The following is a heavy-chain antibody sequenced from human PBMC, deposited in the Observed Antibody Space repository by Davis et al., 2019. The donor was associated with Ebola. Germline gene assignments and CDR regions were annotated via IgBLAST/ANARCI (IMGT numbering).Heavy chain of an antibody. V-gene: IGHV3-11*04. J-gene: IGHJ4*02. CDR3: ARYDILTGYYSYVY. D-gene: IGHD3-9*01. CDR2: ISSSGSTI. Sequence: GESLKISCAASGFTFSDYYMSWIRQAPGKGLEWVSYISSSGSTIYYADSVKGRFTISRDNAKNSLYLQMNSLRAEDTAVYYCARYDILTGYYSYVYWGQGTLVTVSS. CDR1: GFTFSDYY.